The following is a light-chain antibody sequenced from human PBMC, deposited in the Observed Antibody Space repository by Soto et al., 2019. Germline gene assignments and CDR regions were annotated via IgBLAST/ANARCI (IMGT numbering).Light chain of an antibody. Sequence: TQSPGTLSLSPGERATLSCRASQSVSSNYLAWYQQKPGKAPRLLIYKASDLESGVPSRFSGSGSGTDFTLTISSLQPDDFATYYCQQYNSYSPLTFGGGTKVDIK. J-gene: IGKJ4*01. CDR3: QQYNSYSPLT. CDR2: KAS. V-gene: IGKV1-5*03. CDR1: QSVSSNY.